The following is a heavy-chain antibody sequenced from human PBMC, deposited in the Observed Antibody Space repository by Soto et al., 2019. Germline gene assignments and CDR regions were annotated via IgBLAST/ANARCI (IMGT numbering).Heavy chain of an antibody. CDR2: INPSGGST. CDR1: GYTLTSYY. Sequence: ASVKVSCKASGYTLTSYYMHCVRQAPGQGLEWMGIINPSGGSTSYAQKFQGRVTMTRDTSTSTVYMELSSLRSEDTAVYYCARGINYYGSGSYLGDDYWGQGTLVTVSS. D-gene: IGHD3-10*01. J-gene: IGHJ4*02. V-gene: IGHV1-46*03. CDR3: ARGINYYGSGSYLGDDY.